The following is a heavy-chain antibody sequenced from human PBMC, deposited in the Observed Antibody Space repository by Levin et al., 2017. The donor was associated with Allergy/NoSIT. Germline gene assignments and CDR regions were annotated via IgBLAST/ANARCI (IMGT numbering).Heavy chain of an antibody. CDR3: ARDRRGGDRSGYYPLD. J-gene: IGHJ4*02. D-gene: IGHD3-22*01. CDR2: ISGTGYTI. CDR1: GFTFSAYS. V-gene: IGHV3-48*02. Sequence: EASVKVSCAGAGFTFSAYSMNWVRQAPGKGLEWLSYISGTGYTINYADSVKGRFTISRDNAKNSLYLQMNSLRDEDTAVYYCARDRRGGDRSGYYPLDWGQGTLVTVSS.